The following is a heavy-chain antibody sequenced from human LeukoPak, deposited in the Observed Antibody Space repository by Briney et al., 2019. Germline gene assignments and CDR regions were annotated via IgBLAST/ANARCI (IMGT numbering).Heavy chain of an antibody. J-gene: IGHJ5*02. D-gene: IGHD3-22*01. CDR3: ARDHHLSDYDSSGYLMSFDP. CDR2: MNPNSGNT. Sequence: ASVKVSCKASGYTFTSYDINWVRQATGQGLEWMGWMNPNSGNTGYAQKFQGRVTMTRNTSISTAYMELSSRRSEDTAVYYCARDHHLSDYDSSGYLMSFDPWGQGILVTVSS. V-gene: IGHV1-8*01. CDR1: GYTFTSYD.